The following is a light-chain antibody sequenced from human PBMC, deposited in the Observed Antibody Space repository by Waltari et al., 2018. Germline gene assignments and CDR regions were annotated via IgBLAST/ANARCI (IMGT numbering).Light chain of an antibody. Sequence: TVVTQEPSLSVSPGGTVTLTCGFTTGPLLTRAYPTWYQQTPGQAPRTLIYNTDTRSSGVPDRFSGSILGSKAALTIAGAQADDESDYYCVLYMNGGIWVFGGGTKLTVL. CDR1: TGPLLTRAY. J-gene: IGLJ3*02. CDR3: VLYMNGGIWV. V-gene: IGLV8-61*01. CDR2: NTD.